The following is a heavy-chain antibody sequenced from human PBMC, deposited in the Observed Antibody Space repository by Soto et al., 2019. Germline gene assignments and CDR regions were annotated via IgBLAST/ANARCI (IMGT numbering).Heavy chain of an antibody. Sequence: PGGSLRLSCAAAGFAFSTCAMSWVRQAPGKGLEWVSIISGGGGSTYYADSVKGRFTISRDNSKNTLYVQMNSLRVEDTAVYYCVKDREVATTRTVHFDYWGQGTLVTVSS. CDR3: VKDREVATTRTVHFDY. CDR2: ISGGGGST. V-gene: IGHV3-23*01. CDR1: GFAFSTCA. D-gene: IGHD5-12*01. J-gene: IGHJ4*02.